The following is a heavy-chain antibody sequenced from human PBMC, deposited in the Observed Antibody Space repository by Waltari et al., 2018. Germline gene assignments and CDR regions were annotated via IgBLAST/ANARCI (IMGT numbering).Heavy chain of an antibody. CDR2: VFPGESDS. CDR3: ARQMGIAAAIDL. J-gene: IGHJ4*02. Sequence: EVQLMQSGAEVKKSGESLKISCRGSGYMFTAWWVAWIRRVPGEGLEWMGAVFPGESDSRYNPSFEGQVTISADTSISTAFLEFHSLMASDSATYYCARQMGIAAAIDLWGQGSLVTVSS. D-gene: IGHD6-25*01. CDR1: GYMFTAWW. V-gene: IGHV5-51*01.